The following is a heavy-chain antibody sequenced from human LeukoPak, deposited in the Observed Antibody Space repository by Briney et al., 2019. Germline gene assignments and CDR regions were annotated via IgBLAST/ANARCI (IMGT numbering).Heavy chain of an antibody. Sequence: PGGSLRLSCAASGFTFSTYGMNWVRQAPGKGLEWVSYISSSSSNIDYADSVKGRFTISRDNVKNSLYLQMNSLRAEDTAVYYCARDRPGSVDVWGQGTTVTVSS. CDR2: ISSSSSNI. J-gene: IGHJ6*02. CDR1: GFTFSTYG. D-gene: IGHD3-10*01. V-gene: IGHV3-48*01. CDR3: ARDRPGSVDV.